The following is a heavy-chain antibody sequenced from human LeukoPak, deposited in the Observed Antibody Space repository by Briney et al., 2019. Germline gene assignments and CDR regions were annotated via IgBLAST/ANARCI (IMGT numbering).Heavy chain of an antibody. Sequence: GGSLRLSCAASGFTFSSYGMSWVRQAPGKGLEWVSYISSSGSTIYYADSVKGRFTISRDNAKNSLYLQMNSLRAGDTAVYYCARDRGRYYMDVWGKGTTVTISS. V-gene: IGHV3-48*04. CDR1: GFTFSSYG. CDR3: ARDRGRYYMDV. CDR2: ISSSGSTI. D-gene: IGHD6-25*01. J-gene: IGHJ6*03.